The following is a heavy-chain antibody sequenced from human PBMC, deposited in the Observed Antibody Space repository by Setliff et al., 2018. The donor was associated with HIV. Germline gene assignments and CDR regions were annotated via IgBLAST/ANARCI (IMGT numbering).Heavy chain of an antibody. Sequence: SVKVSCKASGGTFSSYAISWVRQAPGQGLEWMGGIIPILGPANYAQKFQGRVRITAGEYTTTSYMELRNLRSEDTAIYYCARGLGNFVPDLIGYFDYWGQGTLVTVSS. CDR3: ARGLGNFVPDLIGYFDY. CDR1: GGTFSSYA. V-gene: IGHV1-69*13. CDR2: IIPILGPA. J-gene: IGHJ4*02. D-gene: IGHD3-3*02.